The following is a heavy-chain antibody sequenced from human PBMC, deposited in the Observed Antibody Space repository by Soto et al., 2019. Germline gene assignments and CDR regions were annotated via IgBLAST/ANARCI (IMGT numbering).Heavy chain of an antibody. Sequence: GGSLRLSCAASGFTFGSYAINWVRQAPGKGLEWVSAINWIGGSTNYADSMKGRFTISRDNAKNSLYLQISSLRAEDTALYYCARHGGTPDLYFDYWGQGTPVTVSS. CDR2: INWIGGST. CDR3: ARHGGTPDLYFDY. CDR1: GFTFGSYA. J-gene: IGHJ4*02. D-gene: IGHD3-16*01. V-gene: IGHV3-20*04.